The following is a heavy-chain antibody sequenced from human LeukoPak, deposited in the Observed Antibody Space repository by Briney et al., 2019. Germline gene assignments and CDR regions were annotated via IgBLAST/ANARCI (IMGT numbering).Heavy chain of an antibody. CDR1: GGSFSIYY. V-gene: IGHV4-4*07. Sequence: PSETLSLTCTVSGGSFSIYYWSWIRQPAGKGLEWIGRIYTSGSTNYNPSLKSRVTMSVDTSKNQFSLKLSSVTAADTAVYYCARASELWFGELLYLVDWGQGTLVTVSS. J-gene: IGHJ4*02. CDR3: ARASELWFGELLYLVD. CDR2: IYTSGST. D-gene: IGHD3-10*01.